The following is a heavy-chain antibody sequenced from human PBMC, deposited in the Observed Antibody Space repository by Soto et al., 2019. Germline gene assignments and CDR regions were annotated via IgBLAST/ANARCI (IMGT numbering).Heavy chain of an antibody. J-gene: IGHJ4*02. CDR3: ATRTVFRPLDE. CDR2: IYETERT. CDR1: GGCFSRGSQF. V-gene: IGHV4-61*01. Sequence: PXATLSLPFTVCGGCFSRGSQFWSCIRQPPGKGLEWIGSIYETERTNYNPSLKSRVTISVETSKNQFSLKLNSVTAADPAVYSCATRTVFRPLDECGRRNLVTVSS.